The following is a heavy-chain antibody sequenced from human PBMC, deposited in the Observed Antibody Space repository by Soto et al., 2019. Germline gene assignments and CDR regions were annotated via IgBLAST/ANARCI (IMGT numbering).Heavy chain of an antibody. CDR3: ARQTVAGTVWFDP. V-gene: IGHV4-34*01. J-gene: IGHJ5*02. CDR2: INHSGST. CDR1: GGSFSGSY. Sequence: PSXTLSLTCTVYGGSFSGSYWSWLRPPPGKGLEWIGEINHSGSTNYNPSLKSRVTISVDTSKNQFSLKLSSVTAADTAVYYCARQTVAGTVWFDPWGQGTLVTV. D-gene: IGHD6-19*01.